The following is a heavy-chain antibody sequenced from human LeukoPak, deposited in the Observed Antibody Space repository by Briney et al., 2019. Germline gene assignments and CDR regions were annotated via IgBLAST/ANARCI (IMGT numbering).Heavy chain of an antibody. D-gene: IGHD2-2*02. CDR3: ARVADCSSTNCNIGGDFDY. J-gene: IGHJ4*02. Sequence: PSETLSLTCAVYGESFSGYYWSWIRQPPGKGLGWIGEINHRGGTNYNPSLKSRVTISVDMSKNQFSLKLSSVTAADTAVYYCARVADCSSTNCNIGGDFDYWGQGTLVTVSS. V-gene: IGHV4-34*01. CDR2: INHRGGT. CDR1: GESFSGYY.